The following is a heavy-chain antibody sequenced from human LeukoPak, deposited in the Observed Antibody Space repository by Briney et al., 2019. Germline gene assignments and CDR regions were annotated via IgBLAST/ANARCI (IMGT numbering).Heavy chain of an antibody. D-gene: IGHD1-14*01. CDR1: GGSISSYY. V-gene: IGHV4-59*08. CDR2: IYYSGST. CDR3: AGHANRLSRFDY. J-gene: IGHJ4*02. Sequence: PSETLSLTCTVSGGSISSYYWSWIRQPPGKGLEWIGYIYYSGSTNYNPSLKSRVTISVDTSKNQFSLKLSSVTAADTAVYYCAGHANRLSRFDYWGQGTLVTVSS.